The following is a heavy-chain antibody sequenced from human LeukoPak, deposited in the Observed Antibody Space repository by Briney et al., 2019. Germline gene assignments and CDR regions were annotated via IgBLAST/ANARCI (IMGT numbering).Heavy chain of an antibody. V-gene: IGHV4-59*01. D-gene: IGHD4/OR15-4a*01. CDR3: AREDPRTKVPEGMDV. Sequence: GILSLTCTVSGGSISDYDWSWIRQPPGKGLERIGYIYYSGTTNYNPSLKSRVTISVDTSKNQFSLKLNSVTAADTAVYYCAREDPRTKVPEGMDVWGQGTTVTVSS. CDR2: IYYSGTT. CDR1: GGSISDYD. J-gene: IGHJ6*02.